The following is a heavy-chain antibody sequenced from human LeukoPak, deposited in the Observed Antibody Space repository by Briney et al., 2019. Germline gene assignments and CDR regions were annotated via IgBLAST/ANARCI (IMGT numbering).Heavy chain of an antibody. V-gene: IGHV4-4*07. CDR2: IYTSGST. Sequence: PSETLSLTCSVSGGSISSYYWTWIRQPPGKGLEWIGRIYTSGSTNYNPSLKSRVTMSVDTSKNQFSLKLSSVTAADTAVYYCARDIPSGGWYVGSWGQGTLVTVSS. CDR1: GGSISSYY. J-gene: IGHJ4*02. D-gene: IGHD6-19*01. CDR3: ARDIPSGGWYVGS.